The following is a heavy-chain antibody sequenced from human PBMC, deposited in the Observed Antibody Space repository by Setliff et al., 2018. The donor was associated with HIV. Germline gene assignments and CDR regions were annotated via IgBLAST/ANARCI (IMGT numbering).Heavy chain of an antibody. Sequence: PSETLSLTCAVYGGSFSGHYWNWFRQPPGKGLEWIGSIYFTGSSDNNPSLKSRVTLSVDTSKRQFSLKLSSVTAADTAVYYCARVQMAYAAFDVWGQGTMVTVSS. D-gene: IGHD4-17*01. J-gene: IGHJ3*01. CDR1: GGSFSGHY. CDR2: IYFTGSS. CDR3: ARVQMAYAAFDV. V-gene: IGHV4-59*11.